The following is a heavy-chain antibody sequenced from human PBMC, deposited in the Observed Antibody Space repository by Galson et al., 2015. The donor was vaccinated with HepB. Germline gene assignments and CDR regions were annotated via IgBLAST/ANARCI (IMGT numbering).Heavy chain of an antibody. J-gene: IGHJ2*01. CDR1: GYTFTSYG. CDR2: ISAYNGNT. D-gene: IGHD5-24*01. Sequence: SVKVSCKASGYTFTSYGISWVRQAPGQGLEWMGWISAYNGNTNYAQELQGRVTMTTDTSTSTAYMELRSLRSDDTAVYYCARQVPFRAGYSVDWYFDLWGRGTLVTVSS. CDR3: ARQVPFRAGYSVDWYFDL. V-gene: IGHV1-18*04.